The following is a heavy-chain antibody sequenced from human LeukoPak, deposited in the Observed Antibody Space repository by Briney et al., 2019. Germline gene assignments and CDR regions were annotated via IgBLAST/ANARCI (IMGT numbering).Heavy chain of an antibody. D-gene: IGHD3-22*01. CDR1: GGTFSSYA. J-gene: IGHJ4*02. V-gene: IGHV1-69*01. Sequence: SVKVSCKASGGTFSSYAISWVRQAPGQGLEWMGGIIPIFGTANYAQKFQGRVTVTADESTSTAYMELSSLRSEDTAVYYCARVGKYYDSSGYYPYWGQGTLVTVSS. CDR2: IIPIFGTA. CDR3: ARVGKYYDSSGYYPY.